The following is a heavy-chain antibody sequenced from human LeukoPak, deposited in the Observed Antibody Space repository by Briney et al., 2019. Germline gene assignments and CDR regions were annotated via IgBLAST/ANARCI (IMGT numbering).Heavy chain of an antibody. CDR2: IYYSGTT. CDR3: ARSSGTGTFSY. D-gene: IGHD6-25*01. Sequence: PSETLSLTCTVSGGSINYGGWIRQPPGKGLEWIGSIYYSGTTYYNPSLKSRVTISVDTSKNQFSLKLSSVTAADTAVYYCARSSGTGTFSYWGQGTLVTVSS. V-gene: IGHV4-39*01. CDR1: GGSINY. J-gene: IGHJ4*02.